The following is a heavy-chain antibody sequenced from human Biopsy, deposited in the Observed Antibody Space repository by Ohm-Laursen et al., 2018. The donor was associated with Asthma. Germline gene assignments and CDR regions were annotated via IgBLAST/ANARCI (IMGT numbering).Heavy chain of an antibody. CDR1: GFVFRSHA. J-gene: IGHJ3*02. CDR2: ISFDGTNK. V-gene: IGHV3-30*03. CDR3: ARAYGGSFFSGSFDI. D-gene: IGHD4-23*01. Sequence: SLRLSCAASGFVFRSHAMHWVRQTPGKGLEWVAVISFDGTNKYYADSVKGRFTISRDNSKNTLSLQMNSLRAEDTAVYYCARAYGGSFFSGSFDIWGQGTMVTVSS.